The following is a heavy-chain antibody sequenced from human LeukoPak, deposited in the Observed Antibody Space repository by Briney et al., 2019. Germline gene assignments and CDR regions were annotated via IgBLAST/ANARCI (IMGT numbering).Heavy chain of an antibody. D-gene: IGHD4-17*01. CDR2: IYYSGST. CDR1: GGSISSYY. Sequence: PSKTLSLTCTVSGGSISSYYWSWIRQPPGKGLEWIGYIYYSGSTNYNPSLKSRVTISVDTSKNQFSLKLSSVTAADTAVYYCAVTTVIRRLFDYWGQGTLVTVSS. V-gene: IGHV4-59*08. J-gene: IGHJ4*02. CDR3: AVTTVIRRLFDY.